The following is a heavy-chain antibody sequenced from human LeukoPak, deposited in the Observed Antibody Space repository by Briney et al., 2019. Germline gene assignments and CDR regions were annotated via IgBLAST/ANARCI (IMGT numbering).Heavy chain of an antibody. CDR3: ARVKLTIFGVVNWFDP. J-gene: IGHJ5*02. V-gene: IGHV4-34*01. CDR2: TNHSGST. D-gene: IGHD3-3*01. CDR1: GGSFSGYY. Sequence: PSETLSLTCAVYGGSFSGYYWSWIRQPPGKGREWIGETNHSGSTNYNPSLKSRVTISVDTSKNQFSLKLSSVTAADTAVYYCARVKLTIFGVVNWFDPWGQGTLVTVSS.